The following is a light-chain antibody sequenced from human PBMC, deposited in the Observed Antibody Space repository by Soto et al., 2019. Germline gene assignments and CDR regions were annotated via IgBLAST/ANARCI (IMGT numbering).Light chain of an antibody. J-gene: IGKJ3*01. Sequence: EIVLTQSPGTLSLSPGERATLSCRASQSVSSSYLAWYQKKPGQAPRLLIYDASRATGIPDRFSDSGSGTDFTLTITRLEPEDFAVYYCQHYGTSALVGPGTKVDI. CDR1: QSVSSSY. V-gene: IGKV3-20*01. CDR3: QHYGTSAL. CDR2: DAS.